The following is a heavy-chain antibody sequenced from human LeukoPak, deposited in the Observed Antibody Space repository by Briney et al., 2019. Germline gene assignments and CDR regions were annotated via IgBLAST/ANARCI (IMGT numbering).Heavy chain of an antibody. Sequence: GGSLRLSCAASGFTFSGYAMSWVRQAPGKGLEWVSAISGSGGSTYYADSVKGRFTISRDNSKNTLYLQMNSLRAEDTAVYYCAKDGEIVVVIDEVNDYWGQGTLVTVSS. CDR2: ISGSGGST. D-gene: IGHD3-22*01. CDR1: GFTFSGYA. CDR3: AKDGEIVVVIDEVNDY. V-gene: IGHV3-23*01. J-gene: IGHJ4*02.